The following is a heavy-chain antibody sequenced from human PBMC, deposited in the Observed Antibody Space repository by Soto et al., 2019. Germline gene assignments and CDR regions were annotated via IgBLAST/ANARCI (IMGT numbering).Heavy chain of an antibody. J-gene: IGHJ4*02. CDR3: AKAKVPAAMYGYFDY. D-gene: IGHD2-2*01. V-gene: IGHV3-30*18. Sequence: VGSLRLSCAASGFTFSSYGMHWVRQAPGKGLEWVAVISYDGSNKYYADSVKGRFTISRDNSKNTLYLQMNSLRAEDTAVYYCAKAKVPAAMYGYFDYWGKGTLVTVPS. CDR1: GFTFSSYG. CDR2: ISYDGSNK.